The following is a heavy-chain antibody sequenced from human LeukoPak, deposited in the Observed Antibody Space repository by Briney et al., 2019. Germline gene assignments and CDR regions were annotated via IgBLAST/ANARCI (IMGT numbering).Heavy chain of an antibody. V-gene: IGHV3-48*02. CDR2: ISSSSSIT. Sequence: GGSLRLSCAVSGFTFSTYRMNWVRQAPGMGLEWVSYISSSSSITYYADSVRGRFTISRDNAKNSLFLQMDSLRDEDTAVYYCARSGYSGYEFDHWGQGTRVTVSS. CDR3: ARSGYSGYEFDH. D-gene: IGHD5-12*01. CDR1: GFTFSTYR. J-gene: IGHJ4*02.